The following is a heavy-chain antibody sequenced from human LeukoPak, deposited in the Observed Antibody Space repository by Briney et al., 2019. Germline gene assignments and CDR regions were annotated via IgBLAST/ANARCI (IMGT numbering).Heavy chain of an antibody. CDR2: IYYSGST. J-gene: IGHJ6*03. CDR3: ARTTEGGYSYGYFYYYYMDV. CDR1: GGSISSSSYY. D-gene: IGHD5-18*01. Sequence: SETLSLTCTVSGGSISSSSYYWGWIRQPPGKGLEWIGTIYYSGSTYYNPSLKSRVTISVDTSKNQFSLKLSSVTAADTAVYYCARTTEGGYSYGYFYYYYMDVWGKGTTVTISS. V-gene: IGHV4-39*07.